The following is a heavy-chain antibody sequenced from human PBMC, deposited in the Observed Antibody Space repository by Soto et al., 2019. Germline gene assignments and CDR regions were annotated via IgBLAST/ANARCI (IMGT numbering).Heavy chain of an antibody. CDR1: GYTFTGYY. D-gene: IGHD5-18*01. Sequence: ASVKVSCKASGYTFTGYYMHWVRQAPGQGLEWMGWINPNSGGTNYAQKFQGWVTMTRDTSISTAYMELSRLRSDDTAVYYCARLNSYGYDAFDIWDPGPMVTVS. CDR3: ARLNSYGYDAFDI. CDR2: INPNSGGT. V-gene: IGHV1-2*04. J-gene: IGHJ3*02.